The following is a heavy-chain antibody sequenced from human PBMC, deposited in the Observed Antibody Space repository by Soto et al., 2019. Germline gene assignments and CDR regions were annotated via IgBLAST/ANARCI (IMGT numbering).Heavy chain of an antibody. J-gene: IGHJ4*02. CDR1: GYSFSFYG. CDR2: INPSDGNS. D-gene: IGHD3-22*01. CDR3: ARDRLRGYDSSGFYS. Sequence: QIQLVHSGAEWRKPGASVKVSCKASGYSFSFYGINWVRQAPGQGLEWMGWINPSDGNSNFAQKFEDRVTMTTATSTNTVFLELRSLKSDDTAIYYCARDRLRGYDSSGFYSWGQGTMVTVSS. V-gene: IGHV1-18*01.